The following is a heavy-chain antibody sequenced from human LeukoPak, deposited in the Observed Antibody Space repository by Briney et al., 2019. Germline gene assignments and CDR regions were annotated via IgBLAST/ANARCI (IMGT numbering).Heavy chain of an antibody. Sequence: GGSLRLSCAASGFTVSSNYMSWVRQAPGKGLEWVSVIYSGGSTYYADSVKGRFTISRDNSKNTLYLQMNSLRAEDTAVYYCAGGAKGDSSGYYSVDYWGQGTLVTVSS. J-gene: IGHJ4*02. CDR3: AGGAKGDSSGYYSVDY. CDR2: IYSGGST. D-gene: IGHD3-22*01. CDR1: GFTVSSNY. V-gene: IGHV3-66*01.